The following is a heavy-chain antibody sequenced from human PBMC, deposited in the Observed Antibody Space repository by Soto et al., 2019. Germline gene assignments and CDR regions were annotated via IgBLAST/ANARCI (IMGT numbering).Heavy chain of an antibody. V-gene: IGHV4-39*01. CDR3: ARHEVTMVRGVTPFDY. Sequence: SETLSLTCTVSGGSISSSSYYWGWIRQPPGKGLEWIGSIYYSGSTYYNPSLKSRVTISVDTSKNQFSLKLSSVTAADTAVYYCARHEVTMVRGVTPFDYWGQRTLVTVSS. CDR2: IYYSGST. CDR1: GGSISSSSYY. J-gene: IGHJ4*02. D-gene: IGHD3-10*01.